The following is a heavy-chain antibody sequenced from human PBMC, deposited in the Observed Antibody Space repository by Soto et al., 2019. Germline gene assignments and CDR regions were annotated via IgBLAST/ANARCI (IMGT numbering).Heavy chain of an antibody. J-gene: IGHJ6*04. CDR1: GFTISTYG. Sequence: QVQLVESGGGEVQPGRSLTISCAASGFTISTYGMHWVRQTPGKGLAWVAVISYDGTNKSYSDSVKGRLTIYRDNFKNTLTLQMNSLRADDTAVYSCAKDLQSYGDYDYYCYGMDVWGIGTRVTVSS. V-gene: IGHV3-30*18. CDR2: ISYDGTNK. D-gene: IGHD4-17*01. CDR3: AKDLQSYGDYDYYCYGMDV.